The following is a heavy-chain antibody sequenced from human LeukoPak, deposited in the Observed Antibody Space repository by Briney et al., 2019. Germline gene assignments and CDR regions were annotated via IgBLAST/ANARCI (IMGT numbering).Heavy chain of an antibody. V-gene: IGHV1-69*13. J-gene: IGHJ4*02. CDR1: GGSFSSYS. CDR3: ARVGYYYGSGSYLPHFDY. Sequence: ASVKVSCKASGGSFSSYSINWVRQAPGQGLEWMGGIIPIFGTANYAQKFQGRVTITADETTSTAYMELSSLRSDDTAVYYCARVGYYYGSGSYLPHFDYWGQGTLVTVSP. CDR2: IIPIFGTA. D-gene: IGHD3-10*01.